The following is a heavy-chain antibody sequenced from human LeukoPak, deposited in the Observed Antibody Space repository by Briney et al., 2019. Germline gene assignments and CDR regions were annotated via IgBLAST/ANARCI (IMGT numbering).Heavy chain of an antibody. V-gene: IGHV4-39*01. CDR3: ARRNRWELLDF. Sequence: SETLSLTCTVSGGSISSSSYFWGWIRQPPGKGLEWIGSIYYSGNTYYNPSLKSRVTISLDTSKNQFSLKLGSVTAADTAVYYCARRNRWELLDFWGQGTLVTVSS. J-gene: IGHJ4*02. CDR1: GGSISSSSYF. CDR2: IYYSGNT. D-gene: IGHD1-26*01.